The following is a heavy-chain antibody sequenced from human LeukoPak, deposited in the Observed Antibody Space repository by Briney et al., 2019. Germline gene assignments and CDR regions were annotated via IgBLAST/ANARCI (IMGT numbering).Heavy chain of an antibody. V-gene: IGHV1-18*04. D-gene: IGHD5-18*01. Sequence: GASVKVSCKTSGYTFTSYYMHWVRQAPGQGLEWMGWISAYNGNTNYAQKLQGRVTVTTDTSTSTAYMELRSLRSDDTAVYYCALHTAMVPSPVDYWGQGTLVTVSS. CDR2: ISAYNGNT. CDR3: ALHTAMVPSPVDY. CDR1: GYTFTSYY. J-gene: IGHJ4*02.